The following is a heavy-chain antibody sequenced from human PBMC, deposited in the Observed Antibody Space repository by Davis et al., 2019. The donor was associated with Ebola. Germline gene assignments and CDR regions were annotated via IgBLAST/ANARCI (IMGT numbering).Heavy chain of an antibody. CDR3: ARLLTGYYYDNSGYYTLYYFDY. V-gene: IGHV1-18*04. CDR2: ISAYNGNT. D-gene: IGHD3-22*01. CDR1: GYTFTSYG. J-gene: IGHJ4*02. Sequence: AASVKVSCKASGYTFTSYGISWVRQAPGQGLEWMGWISAYNGNTNYAQKFQGRVTMTRNTSISTAYMELSSLRSEDTAVYYCARLLTGYYYDNSGYYTLYYFDYWGQGTLVTVSS.